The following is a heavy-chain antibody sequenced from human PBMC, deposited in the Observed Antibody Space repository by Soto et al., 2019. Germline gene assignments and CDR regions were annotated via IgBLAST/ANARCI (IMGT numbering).Heavy chain of an antibody. J-gene: IGHJ6*03. CDR2: INHSGST. D-gene: IGHD3-3*01. CDR3: ARGLSFSLRFLEWLAPRYMDV. Sequence: SETLSLTCAVYGGSFSGYYWSWIRQPPGKGLEWIGEINHSGSTNYNPSLKSRVTISVDTSKNQFSLKLSSVTAADTAVYYCARGLSFSLRFLEWLAPRYMDVWGKGTTVTVSS. V-gene: IGHV4-34*01. CDR1: GGSFSGYY.